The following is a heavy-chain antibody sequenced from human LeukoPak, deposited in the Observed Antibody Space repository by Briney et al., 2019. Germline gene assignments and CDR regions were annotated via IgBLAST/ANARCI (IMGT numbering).Heavy chain of an antibody. CDR3: AKDLDMGIAAANSFDY. Sequence: GGSLRLSCAASGFTFSDYGMNWVRKARGKGLEWLSFVSGNSLAIYYADSVKSRFTISRDNAKVSLYLQMNSLRAEYTAVYYCAKDLDMGIAAANSFDYWGQGTMVTVSS. J-gene: IGHJ4*02. D-gene: IGHD6-13*01. CDR1: GFTFSDYG. V-gene: IGHV3-48*04. CDR2: VSGNSLAI.